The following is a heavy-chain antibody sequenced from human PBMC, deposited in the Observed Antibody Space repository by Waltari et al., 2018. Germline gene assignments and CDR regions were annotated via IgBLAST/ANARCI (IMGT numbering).Heavy chain of an antibody. CDR3: ARDPSYGAIDY. V-gene: IGHV3-7*01. D-gene: IGHD4-17*01. J-gene: IGHJ4*02. CDR2: IRPDGNEK. CDR1: FFTFIRFW. Sequence: VPLVESGVGLVQPGGSLRLSCAASFFTFIRFWMLWVRQAPGKGLEWVANIRPDGNEKYYVDSVKGRLTISRDNAKNSLYLQMNSLRVEDTAVYFCARDPSYGAIDYWGQGTLVTVSS.